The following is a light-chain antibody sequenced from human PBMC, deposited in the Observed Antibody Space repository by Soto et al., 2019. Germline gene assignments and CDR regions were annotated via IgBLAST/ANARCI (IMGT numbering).Light chain of an antibody. CDR1: QSISSW. Sequence: DIQLTQSPSFLSASVGDRVTITCRASQSISSWLAWYQQKPGKAPKLLIYKASSLESGVPSRFSGSGSGTEFTLTISSLQPDDFATYYCQQYHSYPITFGQGTRLEIK. V-gene: IGKV1-5*03. J-gene: IGKJ5*01. CDR3: QQYHSYPIT. CDR2: KAS.